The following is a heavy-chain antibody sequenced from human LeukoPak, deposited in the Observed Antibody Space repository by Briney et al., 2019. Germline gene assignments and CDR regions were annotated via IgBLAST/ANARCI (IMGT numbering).Heavy chain of an antibody. Sequence: GGSLRLSCAASGFTFSSYGMHWVRQAPGKGLEWVAVISYDGSNKYYADPVKGRFTISRDNSKNTLYLQMNSLRAEDTAVYYCAKESDLYFDYWGQGTLVTVSS. CDR3: AKESDLYFDY. J-gene: IGHJ4*02. CDR2: ISYDGSNK. CDR1: GFTFSSYG. V-gene: IGHV3-30*18.